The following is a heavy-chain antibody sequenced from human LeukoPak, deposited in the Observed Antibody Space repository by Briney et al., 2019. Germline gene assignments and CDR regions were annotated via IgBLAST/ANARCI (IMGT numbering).Heavy chain of an antibody. D-gene: IGHD1-26*01. CDR2: INPNSGGT. J-gene: IGHJ4*02. V-gene: IGHV1-2*06. CDR1: GYTFTGYY. Sequence: GASVKVSCKASGYTFTGYYMHWVRQAPGQGLEWMGRINPNSGGTNYAQRFQGRVTMTRDTSISTAYMELSRLRSDDTAVYYCARDPEEDHSGSYYGDWGQGTLVTVSS. CDR3: ARDPEEDHSGSYYGD.